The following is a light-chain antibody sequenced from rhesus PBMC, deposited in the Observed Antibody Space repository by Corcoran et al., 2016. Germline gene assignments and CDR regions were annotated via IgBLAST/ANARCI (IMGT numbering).Light chain of an antibody. J-gene: IGLJ6*01. CDR3: SSSAGSSTFV. Sequence: QAALTQPRSVSGSPGQSVTISCTGPSSDIGGYNYVSWYEQHPGPAPKLMIYAARKRPSGVSDRFSGSKSGNTASLTISGLQAEDEADYYCSSSAGSSTFVFGSGTTLTVL. CDR1: SSDIGGYNY. V-gene: IGLV2-32*02. CDR2: AAR.